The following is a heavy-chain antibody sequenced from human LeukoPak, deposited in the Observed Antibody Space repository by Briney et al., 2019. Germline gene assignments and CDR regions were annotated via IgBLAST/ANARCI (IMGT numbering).Heavy chain of an antibody. CDR2: IYHSGST. CDR1: GGSISSGGYS. Sequence: SQTLSLTCAVSGGSISSGGYSWSWIRQPPGKGLEWIGYIYHSGSTYYNPSLKSRVTISVDRSKNQFSLKLSSVTAADTSVYYCARLKQTMTGFFGPGEYWGQGTLVTVSS. D-gene: IGHD3-9*01. CDR3: ARLKQTMTGFFGPGEY. V-gene: IGHV4-30-2*01. J-gene: IGHJ4*02.